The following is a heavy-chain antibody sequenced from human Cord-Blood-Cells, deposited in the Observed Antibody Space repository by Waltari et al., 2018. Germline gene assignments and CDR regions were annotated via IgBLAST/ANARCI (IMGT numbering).Heavy chain of an antibody. CDR2: INHSGST. CDR3: ARGRFIGYYYGSGSIPFDY. D-gene: IGHD3-10*01. V-gene: IGHV4-34*01. J-gene: IGHJ4*02. CDR1: GGSFSGYY. Sequence: QVQLQQWGAGLLKPSETLSLTCAVYGGSFSGYYWSWIRQPPGKGLEWIGEINHSGSTNSNPSLKSRVPISGDTSKNQFSLKLSSVTAADTAVYYCARGRFIGYYYGSGSIPFDYWGQGTLVTVSS.